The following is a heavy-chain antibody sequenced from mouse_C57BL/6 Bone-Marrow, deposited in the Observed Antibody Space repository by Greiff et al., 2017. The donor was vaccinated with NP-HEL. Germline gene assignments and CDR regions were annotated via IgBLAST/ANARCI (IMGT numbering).Heavy chain of an antibody. J-gene: IGHJ2*01. V-gene: IGHV1-69*01. CDR2: IDPSDSYT. Sequence: VQLQQPGAELVMPGASVKLSCKASGYTFTSYWMHWVKQRPGQGLEWIGEIDPSDSYTNYNQKFKGKSTLTVDKSSSTAYMQLSSLTSEDSAVYYCARRDGMNYFDYGGQGTTLTVSS. CDR1: GYTFTSYW. D-gene: IGHD2-3*01. CDR3: ARRDGMNYFDY.